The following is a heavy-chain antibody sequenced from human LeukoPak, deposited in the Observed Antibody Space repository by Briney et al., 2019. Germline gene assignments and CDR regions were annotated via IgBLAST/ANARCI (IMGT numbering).Heavy chain of an antibody. CDR3: AKEKYYYDTSGYYPLDN. V-gene: IGHV3-23*01. CDR2: IGGSGYTT. D-gene: IGHD3-22*01. Sequence: GGSLRLSCAASGFTFDNYAMTWVRQAPGKGLEWVSSIGGSGYTTYYADSVKGRFTVSRDNSRNTLFLQMNSLRADDTAIYYCAKEKYYYDTSGYYPLDNWGQGTLVTVSS. J-gene: IGHJ4*02. CDR1: GFTFDNYA.